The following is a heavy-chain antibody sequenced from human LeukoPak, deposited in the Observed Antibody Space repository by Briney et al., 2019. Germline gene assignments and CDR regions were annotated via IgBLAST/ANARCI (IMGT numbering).Heavy chain of an antibody. CDR1: GYTFTGYY. CDR2: ISAYNGNT. J-gene: IGHJ4*02. Sequence: ASVKVSCKASGYTFTGYYMHWVRQAPGQGLEWMGWISAYNGNTNYAQKLQGRVTMTTDTSTSTAYMELRSLRSDDTAVYYCARGEAIDYYDSSGYYRFDYWGQGTLVTVSS. CDR3: ARGEAIDYYDSSGYYRFDY. D-gene: IGHD3-22*01. V-gene: IGHV1-18*04.